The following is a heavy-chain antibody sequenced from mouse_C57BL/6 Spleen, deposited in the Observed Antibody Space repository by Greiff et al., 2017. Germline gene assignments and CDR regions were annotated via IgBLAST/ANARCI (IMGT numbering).Heavy chain of an antibody. CDR1: GYTFTSYW. CDR2: LDPSDSYP. Sequence: QVQLQQPGAELVMPGASVKLSCKASGYTFTSYWMHWVKQRPGQGLEWIGALDPSDSYPNYNQKFTGKSTLTVDKSSSTAYMQLSSLTSEDSAVYYCARPPLDYGNFSYWYFDVRGTGTTVTGSS. V-gene: IGHV1-69*01. J-gene: IGHJ1*03. CDR3: ARPPLDYGNFSYWYFDV. D-gene: IGHD2-1*01.